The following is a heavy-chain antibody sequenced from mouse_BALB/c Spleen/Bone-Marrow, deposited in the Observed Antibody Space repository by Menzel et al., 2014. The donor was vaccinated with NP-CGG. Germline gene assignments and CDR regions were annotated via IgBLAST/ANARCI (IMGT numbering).Heavy chain of an antibody. CDR1: GFNIKDYY. Sequence: EVKLMESGAELVRSGASVKLSCTASGFNIKDYYMHWVKQRPEQGLEWIGWIDPENGDTVYAPKFQGKATMTADTSSNTAYLQLSSLTSEDTAVYYCNGNYYAMDYWGQGTSVTVSS. CDR3: NGNYYAMDY. V-gene: IGHV14-4*02. D-gene: IGHD2-1*01. J-gene: IGHJ4*01. CDR2: IDPENGDT.